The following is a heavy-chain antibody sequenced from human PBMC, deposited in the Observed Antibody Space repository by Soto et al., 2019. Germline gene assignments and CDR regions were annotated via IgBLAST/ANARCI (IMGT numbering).Heavy chain of an antibody. Sequence: QVQLVQSGAEVKKPGASVKVSCKASGYSFTSYAINWVRHATGQGLEWMGWMNPNSGNTGYAQKFQGRVTMTRNTSISTAYMELSSLRSEDTAVYYCVRGPEWELLQDYWGQGTLVTVSS. CDR1: GYSFTSYA. V-gene: IGHV1-8*01. D-gene: IGHD1-26*01. CDR2: MNPNSGNT. J-gene: IGHJ4*02. CDR3: VRGPEWELLQDY.